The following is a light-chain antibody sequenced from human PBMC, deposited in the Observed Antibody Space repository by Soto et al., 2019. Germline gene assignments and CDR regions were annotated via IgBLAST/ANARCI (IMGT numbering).Light chain of an antibody. V-gene: IGKV3-20*01. CDR1: QSVSSSF. CDR3: QQYGSSPLT. J-gene: IGKJ1*01. Sequence: EIVLTQSPGTLSLSPGERATLSCRASQSVSSSFLAWYQQKPGQAPRLLIYGASSRATGIPDMFSGSESGTDFTLTISRLEPEDFAVYYCQQYGSSPLTFGQGTKGEIK. CDR2: GAS.